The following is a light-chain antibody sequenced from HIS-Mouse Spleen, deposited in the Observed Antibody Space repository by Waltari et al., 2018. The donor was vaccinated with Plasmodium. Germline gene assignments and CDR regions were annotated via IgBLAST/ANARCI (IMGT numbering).Light chain of an antibody. J-gene: IGLJ3*02. CDR1: ALPKKY. Sequence: SYELTQPPSVSVSPGQTARITCSGAALPKKYAYWYQQNSGQAPVLVIYEDSKRPSGILGSSSVSSSGTMATLTSSGAQVEDEADYYCYSTDSSGNHSRVFGGGTKLTVL. CDR3: YSTDSSGNHSRV. CDR2: EDS. V-gene: IGLV3-10*01.